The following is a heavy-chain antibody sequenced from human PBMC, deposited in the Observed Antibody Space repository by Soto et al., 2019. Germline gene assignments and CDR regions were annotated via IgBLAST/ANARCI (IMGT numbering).Heavy chain of an antibody. D-gene: IGHD3-10*01. CDR1: CCSIRSYS. CDR3: ARHNYGSGSTYFDY. Sequence: SATLTLTSNVSCCSIRSYSWSWIRQPPGKGLEWIGYIYYSGSTNYNPSLKSRVTISVDTSKNQFSLKLNSMTAADTAVYYCARHNYGSGSTYFDYWGQGTLVTVS. CDR2: IYYSGST. V-gene: IGHV4-59*08. J-gene: IGHJ4*02.